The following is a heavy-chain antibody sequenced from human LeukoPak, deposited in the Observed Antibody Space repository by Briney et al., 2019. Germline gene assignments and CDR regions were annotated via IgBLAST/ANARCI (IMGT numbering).Heavy chain of an antibody. CDR1: GFTVSSNY. D-gene: IGHD3-16*01. Sequence: GGPLRLSCAASGFTVSSNYMSWVRQAPGKGLEYVSAINTNGGSTYYANSVKGRFTISRDNSRSTLYLQMGSLRTEDMAVYYCAREGSYGESDYWGQGTLVTVSS. CDR3: AREGSYGESDY. V-gene: IGHV3-64*01. CDR2: INTNGGST. J-gene: IGHJ4*02.